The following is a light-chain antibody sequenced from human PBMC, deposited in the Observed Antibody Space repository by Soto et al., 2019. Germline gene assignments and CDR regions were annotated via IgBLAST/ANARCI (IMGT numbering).Light chain of an antibody. CDR3: QQYRRAPIT. CDR1: QSVSRNY. CDR2: TAS. V-gene: IGKV3-20*01. J-gene: IGKJ5*01. Sequence: EIVLTRSPGTLSLSPGEGATLSCRASQSVSRNYLAWYQQKPGQAPRLLIYTASRRATGIPDRFSGSGSGTDFTLTISRLEPEDSAVYYCQQYRRAPITFGQGTRLEIK.